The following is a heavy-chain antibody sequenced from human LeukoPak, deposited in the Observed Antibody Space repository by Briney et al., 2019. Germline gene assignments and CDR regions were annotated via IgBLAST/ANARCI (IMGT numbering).Heavy chain of an antibody. D-gene: IGHD3-22*01. CDR3: ARLPRLGYYDSSGYHEYFQH. CDR2: ISAYNGNT. CDR1: GYTFTSYG. V-gene: IGHV1-18*01. J-gene: IGHJ1*01. Sequence: VSVKVPCKASGYTFTSYGISWVRQAPGQGLEWMGWISAYNGNTNYAQKLQGRVTMTTDTSTSTAYMELRSLRSDDTAVYYCARLPRLGYYDSSGYHEYFQHWGQGTLVTVPS.